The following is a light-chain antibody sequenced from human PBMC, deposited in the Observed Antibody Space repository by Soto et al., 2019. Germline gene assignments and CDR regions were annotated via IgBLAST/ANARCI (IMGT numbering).Light chain of an antibody. J-gene: IGKJ5*01. V-gene: IGKV1-9*01. CDR2: AAS. Sequence: DIQLTQSPSFLSASVGDRVTITCRAGQDISGYLAWYQQKPGKAPKLLIYAASTLQSGVPSRFSGSGSGTEFTLTISSLQPEDFATDYCQQLNSYPITCGQGTRLEIK. CDR3: QQLNSYPIT. CDR1: QDISGY.